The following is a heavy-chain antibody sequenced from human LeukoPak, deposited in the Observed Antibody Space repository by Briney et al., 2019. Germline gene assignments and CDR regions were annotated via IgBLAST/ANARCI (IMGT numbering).Heavy chain of an antibody. CDR1: GFTFSRHE. CDR2: ISSSGSTK. CDR3: ARALNYGDYVIAFDI. D-gene: IGHD4-17*01. Sequence: PGGSLRPSCAASGFTFSRHEMNWVRQAPGKGLEWVSYISSSGSTKYYADSVKGRFTISRDNAKNSLYLQMNSLRAEDTAVYYCARALNYGDYVIAFDIWGQGTMVTVSS. J-gene: IGHJ3*02. V-gene: IGHV3-48*03.